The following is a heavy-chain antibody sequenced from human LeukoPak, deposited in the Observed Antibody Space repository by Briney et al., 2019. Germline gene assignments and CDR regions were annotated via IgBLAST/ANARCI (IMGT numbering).Heavy chain of an antibody. CDR3: ARDRELLFDAFDI. Sequence: TGGSLRLSCAASGFTFSSYSMNWVRQAPGKGLEWVSSISSSSSYIYYADSVKGRFTISRDNAKNSLYLQMNSLRAEDTAVYYCARDRELLFDAFDIWGQGTMVTVSS. CDR1: GFTFSSYS. V-gene: IGHV3-21*01. CDR2: ISSSSSYI. D-gene: IGHD3-10*01. J-gene: IGHJ3*02.